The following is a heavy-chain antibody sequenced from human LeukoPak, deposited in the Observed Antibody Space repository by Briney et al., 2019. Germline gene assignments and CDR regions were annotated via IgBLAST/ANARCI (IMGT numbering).Heavy chain of an antibody. V-gene: IGHV3-64*04. Sequence: GGSLRLSCSASGFTFSSYGMHWVRQAPGKGLEHVSGISSNGGSTYYADSVKGRITISRDNSKNMLYLQMNSLRAEDTAVYYCARDHVVVTVTPVRGVKRAVTYYYGMDVWGQGTTVTVSS. CDR1: GFTFSSYG. CDR2: ISSNGGST. J-gene: IGHJ6*02. D-gene: IGHD3-10*01. CDR3: ARDHVVVTVTPVRGVKRAVTYYYGMDV.